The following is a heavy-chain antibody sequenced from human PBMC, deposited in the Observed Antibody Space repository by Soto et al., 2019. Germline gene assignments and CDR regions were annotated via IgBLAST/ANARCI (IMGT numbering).Heavy chain of an antibody. D-gene: IGHD4-17*01. CDR2: IYHSGST. V-gene: IGHV4-30-2*01. J-gene: IGHJ5*02. Sequence: SETLSLTCAVSGGSISSRGYSWSWIRQPPGKGLEWIGYIYHSGSTYYNPSLKSRVTISVDRSKNQFSLKLSSVTAADTAVYYCARVHDYGDYWFDPWGQGTLVTVSS. CDR1: GGSISSRGYS. CDR3: ARVHDYGDYWFDP.